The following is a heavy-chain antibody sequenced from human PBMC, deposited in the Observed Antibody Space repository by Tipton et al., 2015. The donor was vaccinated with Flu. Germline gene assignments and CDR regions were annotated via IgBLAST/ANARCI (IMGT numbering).Heavy chain of an antibody. Sequence: QVQLVQSGAEEKKPGASVKVYCKASGYTFIYSAIHWVRQAPGQRLEWMGWINAGNGNTKYSQKFQGRVAITRDTSASTVYMELSSLKSEDTAVYYCARDRPGHKDFDFWGQGTLVTVSS. CDR2: INAGNGNT. J-gene: IGHJ4*02. V-gene: IGHV1-3*05. CDR3: ARDRPGHKDFDF. D-gene: IGHD6-6*01. CDR1: GYTFIYSA.